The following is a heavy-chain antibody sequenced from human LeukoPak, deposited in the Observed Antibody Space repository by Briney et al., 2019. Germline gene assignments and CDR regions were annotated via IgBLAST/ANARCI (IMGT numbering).Heavy chain of an antibody. Sequence: SETLSLTCAVYGGSFSGYYWSWIRQPPGKGLEWIGEINHSGSTNYNPSLKSRVTIPVDTSKNQFSLKLSSVTAADTAVYYCARGSTRAPYYYDSSYYFDYWGQGTLVTVSS. D-gene: IGHD3-22*01. V-gene: IGHV4-34*01. J-gene: IGHJ4*02. CDR1: GGSFSGYY. CDR2: INHSGST. CDR3: ARGSTRAPYYYDSSYYFDY.